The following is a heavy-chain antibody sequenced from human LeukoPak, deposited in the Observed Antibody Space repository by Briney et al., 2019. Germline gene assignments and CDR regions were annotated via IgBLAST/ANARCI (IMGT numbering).Heavy chain of an antibody. Sequence: ASVKVSCKASGGTFSSYAISWVRQAPGQGLEWMGWINPNSGGTNYAQKFQGRVTMTRDTSISTAYMELSRLRSDDTAVYYCARSYSGSYQYFDYWGQGTLVTVSS. D-gene: IGHD1-26*01. V-gene: IGHV1-2*02. CDR2: INPNSGGT. CDR1: GGTFSSYA. J-gene: IGHJ4*02. CDR3: ARSYSGSYQYFDY.